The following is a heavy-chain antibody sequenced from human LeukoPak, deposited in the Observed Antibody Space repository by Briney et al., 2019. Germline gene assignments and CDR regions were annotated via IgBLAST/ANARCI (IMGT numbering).Heavy chain of an antibody. CDR1: GFTFSSYG. CDR2: IWYDGSNK. J-gene: IGHJ5*02. CDR3: ARGSGRPSYNWFDP. V-gene: IGHV3-33*01. Sequence: GRSLRLSCAASGFTFSSYGMHWVRQAPGKGLEWEAVIWYDGSNKYYADSVKGRFTISRDNSKNTLYLQMNSLRAEDTAVYYCARGSGRPSYNWFDPWGQGTLVTVSS. D-gene: IGHD3-10*01.